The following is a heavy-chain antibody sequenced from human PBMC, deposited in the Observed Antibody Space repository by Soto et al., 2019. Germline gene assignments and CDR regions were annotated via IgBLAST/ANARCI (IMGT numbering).Heavy chain of an antibody. V-gene: IGHV1-2*02. CDR1: GYTFSAYY. J-gene: IGHJ4*02. D-gene: IGHD1-26*01. CDR2: INPSNEIT. CDR3: MGGGWGDSPIDY. Sequence: ASVKVSCKTSGYTFSAYYVHWARRAPGRGFQWLGWINPSNEITTFSEFFQGRITMTRDTSTNTVHMELNMLTSDDTAVYYGMGGGWGDSPIDYWGQGTQVTVSS.